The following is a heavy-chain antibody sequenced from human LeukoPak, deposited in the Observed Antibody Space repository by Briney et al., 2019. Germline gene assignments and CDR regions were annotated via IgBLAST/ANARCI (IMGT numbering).Heavy chain of an antibody. CDR1: GYTFTGYY. CDR2: INPNSGGT. D-gene: IGHD2-2*01. CDR3: ARGDCSSTSCFLLLDNWFDP. V-gene: IGHV1-2*02. Sequence: GASVMVSCKASGYTFTGYYMHWVRQAPGQGREWMGWINPNSGGTNYAQKLQGRVTMTRHTSISTAYMELSRLRADDTAVYYCARGDCSSTSCFLLLDNWFDPWGQGTLVTVSS. J-gene: IGHJ5*02.